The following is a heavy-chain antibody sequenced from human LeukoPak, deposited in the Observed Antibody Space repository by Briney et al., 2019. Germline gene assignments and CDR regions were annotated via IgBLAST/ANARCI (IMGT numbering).Heavy chain of an antibody. D-gene: IGHD6-6*01. J-gene: IGHJ4*02. V-gene: IGHV3-66*01. CDR2: IYSGGST. Sequence: GGSLRLSCAASGFTVSSNYMSGVRQAPGKGLEWVSVIYSGGSTYYADSVKGRFTISRDNSENTLYLQMNSLRAEDTAVYYCARDLRGGFVPDYWGQGTLVTVSS. CDR1: GFTVSSNY. CDR3: ARDLRGGFVPDY.